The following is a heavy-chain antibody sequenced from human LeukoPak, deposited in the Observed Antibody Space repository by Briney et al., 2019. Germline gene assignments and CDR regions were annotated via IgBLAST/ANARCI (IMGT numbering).Heavy chain of an antibody. D-gene: IGHD6-13*01. CDR1: GGSIISYY. CDR3: ARDSAKLGQKTIAAAGTRAFDY. V-gene: IGHV4-4*07. CDR2: IYTSGST. J-gene: IGHJ4*02. Sequence: SETLSLTCTVSGGSIISYYWSWIRQPAGKGLEWSGRIYTSGSTNYNPSLKSRVTMSVDTSKNQFSLKLSPVTAADTAVYYCARDSAKLGQKTIAAAGTRAFDYWGQGTLATVSS.